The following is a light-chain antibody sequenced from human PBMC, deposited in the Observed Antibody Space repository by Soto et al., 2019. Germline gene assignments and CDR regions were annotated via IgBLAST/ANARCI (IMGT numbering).Light chain of an antibody. CDR1: QSIRSY. Sequence: DMQMTQSPSSLSASVGDRVTSTCRASQSIRSYLNWYQQKRGKAPKLLIYAASSLQSGVPSRFSGSGSGTDFTLTISSLQPEDFATYYCQQSYSTPTFGGGTKVEIK. CDR2: AAS. V-gene: IGKV1-39*01. J-gene: IGKJ4*01. CDR3: QQSYSTPT.